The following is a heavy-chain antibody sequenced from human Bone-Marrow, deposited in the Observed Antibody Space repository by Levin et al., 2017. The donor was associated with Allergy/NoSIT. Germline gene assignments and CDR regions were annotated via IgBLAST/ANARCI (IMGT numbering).Heavy chain of an antibody. V-gene: IGHV1-46*01. D-gene: IGHD6-13*01. CDR1: GYTFTSYY. CDR3: ARDLLVPLAYSSSWRYYFDY. J-gene: IGHJ4*02. CDR2: INPSGGST. Sequence: ASVKVSCKASGYTFTSYYMHWVRQAPGQGLEWMGIINPSGGSTSYAQKFQGRVTMTRDTSTSTVYMELSSLRSEDTAVYYCARDLLVPLAYSSSWRYYFDYWGQGTLVTVSS.